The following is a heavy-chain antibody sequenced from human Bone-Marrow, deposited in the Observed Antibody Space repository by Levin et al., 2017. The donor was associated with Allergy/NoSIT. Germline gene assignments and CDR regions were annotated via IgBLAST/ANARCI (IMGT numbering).Heavy chain of an antibody. CDR3: ARVRLQEFGELLKAFDS. CDR1: GGSFSGYY. D-gene: IGHD3-10*01. CDR2: INHSGST. Sequence: SETLSLTCAVYGGSFSGYYWSWIRQPPGKGLEWIGEINHSGSTNYNPSLKSRVTISVDTSKNQFSLKLSSVTAADTAVYYCARVRLQEFGELLKAFDSWGQGTMVTVSS. V-gene: IGHV4-34*01. J-gene: IGHJ3*02.